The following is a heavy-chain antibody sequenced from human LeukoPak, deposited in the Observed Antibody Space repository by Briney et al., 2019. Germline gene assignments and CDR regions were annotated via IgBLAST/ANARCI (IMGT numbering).Heavy chain of an antibody. V-gene: IGHV1-69*05. CDR2: IIPIFGTA. J-gene: IGHJ2*01. CDR1: GGTFSSYA. CDR3: ARGGLDPKGWCFDL. Sequence: GSSVKVPCKASGGTFSSYAISWVRQAPGQGLEWMGGIIPIFGTANYAQKFQGRVTITTDESTSTAYMELSSLRSEDTAVYYCARGGLDPKGWCFDLWGRGTLVTVSS. D-gene: IGHD3/OR15-3a*01.